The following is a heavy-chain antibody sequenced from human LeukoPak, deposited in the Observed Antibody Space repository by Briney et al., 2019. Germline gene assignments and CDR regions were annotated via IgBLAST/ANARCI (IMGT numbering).Heavy chain of an antibody. J-gene: IGHJ5*02. V-gene: IGHV3-48*03. CDR3: AREYGSGSSRRRFDP. CDR2: ISSGGRTI. CDR1: GFTFSNYE. Sequence: GGSLRLSCAASGFTFSNYEMNWVRQAPGKGLEWVSYISSGGRTIYYADSVKGRFTISRDNAENSLYLQMNSLRAEDTAVYYCAREYGSGSSRRRFDPWGQGTLVTVSS. D-gene: IGHD3-10*01.